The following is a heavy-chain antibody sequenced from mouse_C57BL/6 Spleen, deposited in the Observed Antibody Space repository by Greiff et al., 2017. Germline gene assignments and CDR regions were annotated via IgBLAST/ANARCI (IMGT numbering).Heavy chain of an antibody. Sequence: DVKLQESGPGLVKPSQSLSLTCSVTGYSITSGYYWNWIRQFPGNKLEWMGYISYDGSNNYNPSLKNRISITRVTSKNQFFLKLNSVTTEDTATYYCAVVATTVSYYFDYWGQGTTLTVSS. J-gene: IGHJ2*01. CDR2: ISYDGSN. CDR3: AVVATTVSYYFDY. CDR1: GYSITSGYY. V-gene: IGHV3-6*01. D-gene: IGHD1-1*01.